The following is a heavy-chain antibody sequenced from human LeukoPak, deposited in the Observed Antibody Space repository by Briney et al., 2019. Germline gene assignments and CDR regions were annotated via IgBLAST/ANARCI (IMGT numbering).Heavy chain of an antibody. V-gene: IGHV3-23*01. CDR3: AKDKLVPPRIAAPLHAFDI. CDR2: ISGSGTST. Sequence: GGSLRLSCAASGFTFSSYAMTWVRQAPGKGLEWVSAISGSGTSTYYADSVKGRFTISRDNSKNTLYLQMNGLRAEDTAVYYCAKDKLVPPRIAAPLHAFDIWGQGTMVTVSS. CDR1: GFTFSSYA. D-gene: IGHD6-6*01. J-gene: IGHJ3*02.